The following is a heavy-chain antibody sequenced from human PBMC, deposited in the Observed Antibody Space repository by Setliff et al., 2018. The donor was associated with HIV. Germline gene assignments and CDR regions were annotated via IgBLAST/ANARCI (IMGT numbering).Heavy chain of an antibody. CDR1: GFDFSRYG. J-gene: IGHJ4*02. V-gene: IGHV3-30*03. D-gene: IGHD3-22*01. CDR2: ISYDASNK. Sequence: PGGSLRLSCVASGFDFSRYGMHWVRQAPGKGLEWVAVISYDASNKFYSDSVKGRFTVSRDNSKNTLYLEMNSLRAEDTAVYYCARLAHPRGLQDSSGVLDYWGQGTLVTVSS. CDR3: ARLAHPRGLQDSSGVLDY.